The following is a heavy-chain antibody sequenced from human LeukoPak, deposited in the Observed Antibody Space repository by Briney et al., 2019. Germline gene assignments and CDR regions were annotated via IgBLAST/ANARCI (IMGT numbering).Heavy chain of an antibody. D-gene: IGHD5-24*01. J-gene: IGHJ1*01. CDR2: ISITSNYI. V-gene: IGHV3-21*01. Sequence: GGSLRLSCAASGFTFSSYTMNWVRQAPGKGLEWVSSISITSNYIYYADSVRGRFTISRDNAKNSLYLPMNSLRADDAAVYYCARDSLRDGYNFCDRGKGTLVTV. CDR1: GFTFSSYT. CDR3: ARDSLRDGYNFCD.